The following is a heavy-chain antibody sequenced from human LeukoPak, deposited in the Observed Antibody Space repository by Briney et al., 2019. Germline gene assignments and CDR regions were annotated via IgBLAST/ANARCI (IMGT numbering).Heavy chain of an antibody. CDR3: ARGWQQGPRYFDL. J-gene: IGHJ2*01. CDR1: GVSVSTRHYY. CDR2: ISYTGST. D-gene: IGHD4-23*01. V-gene: IGHV4-61*01. Sequence: SEALSLTCTVSGVSVSTRHYYWSWVRQPPGEGLECIGYISYTGSTNYNPSLKSRVTISLDTSKNQFSLKLNSVTAADTAVYYCARGWQQGPRYFDLWGRGTLVTVSS.